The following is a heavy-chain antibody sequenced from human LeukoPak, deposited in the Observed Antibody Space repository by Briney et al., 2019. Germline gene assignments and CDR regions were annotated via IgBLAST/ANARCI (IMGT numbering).Heavy chain of an antibody. CDR2: IRSKAYGGTT. V-gene: IGHV3-49*03. CDR3: TRDIFGSYYYYGMDV. CDR1: GFTFGDYA. D-gene: IGHD3-3*02. Sequence: GGSLRLSCTASGFTFGDYATSWFRQAPGKGLEWVGFIRSKAYGGTTEYAASVKGRITISRDDSKSIAYLQMNSLKTEDTAVYYCTRDIFGSYYYYGMDVWGQGTTVTVSS. J-gene: IGHJ6*02.